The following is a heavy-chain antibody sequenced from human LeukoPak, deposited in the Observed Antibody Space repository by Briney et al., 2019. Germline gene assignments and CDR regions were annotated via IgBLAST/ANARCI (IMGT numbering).Heavy chain of an antibody. CDR2: ISYDGSNK. D-gene: IGHD2-21*02. CDR1: GFTFSSYA. J-gene: IGHJ1*01. V-gene: IGHV3-30-3*01. Sequence: PGRSLRLSCAASGFTFSSYAMHWVRQAPGKGLEWVAVISYDGSNKYYADSVKGRFTISRDNSKNTLYLQMNSPRAEDTAVYYCARAYCGGDCYSGLWNFQHWGQGTLVTVSS. CDR3: ARAYCGGDCYSGLWNFQH.